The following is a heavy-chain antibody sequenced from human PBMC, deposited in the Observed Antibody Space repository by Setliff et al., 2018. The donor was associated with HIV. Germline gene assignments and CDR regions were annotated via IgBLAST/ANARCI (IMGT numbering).Heavy chain of an antibody. Sequence: SETLSLTCTVSGGSIYGSDYYWGWIRQPPGKGLESIGSIYYSGSTYYKPSLKSRVTISVDTSKNQFSLKLSSVTAADTAVYYCARDYSGWYYFDCWGQGTLVTVSS. V-gene: IGHV4-39*02. CDR3: ARDYSGWYYFDC. CDR1: GGSIYGSDYY. CDR2: IYYSGST. D-gene: IGHD6-19*01. J-gene: IGHJ4*02.